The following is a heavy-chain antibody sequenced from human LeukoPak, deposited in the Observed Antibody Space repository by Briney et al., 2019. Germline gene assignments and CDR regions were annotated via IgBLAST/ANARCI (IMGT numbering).Heavy chain of an antibody. CDR1: GGXFSTYA. CDR2: IIPILATA. Sequence: SVKVSCKASGGXFSTYAISWVRQAPGQGLEWMGGIIPILATANYAQKFQGRVTITADESTSTAYMELSSLRSEDTAVYYCATSPTSDSPGYWGQGTLVTVSS. D-gene: IGHD2-21*02. V-gene: IGHV1-69*13. J-gene: IGHJ4*02. CDR3: ATSPTSDSPGY.